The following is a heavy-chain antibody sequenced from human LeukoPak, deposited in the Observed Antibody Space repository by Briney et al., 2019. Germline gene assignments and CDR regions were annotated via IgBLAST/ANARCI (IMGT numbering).Heavy chain of an antibody. CDR1: GGTFSSYA. V-gene: IGHV1-69*06. J-gene: IGHJ3*02. D-gene: IGHD2-2*01. CDR3: ATSDIVVVPAASPEDAFDI. CDR2: IIPIFGTA. Sequence: ASVNASCKASGGTFSSYAISWVRQAPGQGLEWMGGIIPIFGTANYAQKFQGRVTITADKSTSTAYMELSSLRSEDTAVYYCATSDIVVVPAASPEDAFDIWGQGTMVTVSS.